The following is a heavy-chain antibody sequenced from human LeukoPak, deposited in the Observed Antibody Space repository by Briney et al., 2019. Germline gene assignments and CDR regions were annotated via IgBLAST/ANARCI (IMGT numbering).Heavy chain of an antibody. CDR3: ARASGWFDY. CDR2: ISGSGGST. V-gene: IGHV3-23*01. Sequence: GGTLRLSCAASGFTFSSYGMSWVRQAPGKGLEWVSAISGSGGSTYYADSVKGRFTISRDNSKNTLYLQMNSLRAEDTAVYYCARASGWFDYWGQGTLVTVSS. CDR1: GFTFSSYG. J-gene: IGHJ4*02. D-gene: IGHD6-19*01.